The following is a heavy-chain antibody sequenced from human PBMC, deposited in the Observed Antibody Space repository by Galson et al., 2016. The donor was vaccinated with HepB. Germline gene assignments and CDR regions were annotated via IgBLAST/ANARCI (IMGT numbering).Heavy chain of an antibody. V-gene: IGHV3-30*18. Sequence: SLRLSCAASGFTFSSYGMHWVRQAPGKGLEWVAVISYDGNYKYYADAVKGRFTISRDDSKNTVFLQMNSLRAEDTAVYYCAKSGSSSSYQYMDVWGKGTTVSVSS. CDR1: GFTFSSYG. CDR2: ISYDGNYK. CDR3: AKSGSSSSYQYMDV. D-gene: IGHD6-6*01. J-gene: IGHJ6*03.